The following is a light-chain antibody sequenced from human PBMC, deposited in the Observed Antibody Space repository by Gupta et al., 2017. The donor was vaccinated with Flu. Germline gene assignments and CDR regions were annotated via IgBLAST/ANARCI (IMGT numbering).Light chain of an antibody. Sequence: DIQMTQSPSTLSASVGDRVTMTCRASQSVSTWLAWYQQKPGKAPNLLIYKASNVESGVPSRFSGSGSGTEFTLTISSLQPDDFATYYCQHDNNYPFTFGHGTTVDIK. J-gene: IGKJ3*01. CDR3: QHDNNYPFT. CDR1: QSVSTW. V-gene: IGKV1-5*03. CDR2: KAS.